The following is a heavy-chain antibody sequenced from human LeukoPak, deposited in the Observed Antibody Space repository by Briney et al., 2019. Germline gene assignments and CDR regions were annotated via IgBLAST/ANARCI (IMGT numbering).Heavy chain of an antibody. J-gene: IGHJ4*02. Sequence: GESLKISCRGSGYSFTNYWIGWVRQMPGKGLEWMGIIYPGDSDARYSPSFEGRVTISVDKTINTAYPQWSSLKASDNAMYYCAREGGSNPTFDLWGQGTLVTVSS. CDR1: GYSFTNYW. D-gene: IGHD1-26*01. CDR3: AREGGSNPTFDL. V-gene: IGHV5-51*01. CDR2: IYPGDSDA.